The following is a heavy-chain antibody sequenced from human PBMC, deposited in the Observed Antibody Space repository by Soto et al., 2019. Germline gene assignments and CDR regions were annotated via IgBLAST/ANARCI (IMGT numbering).Heavy chain of an antibody. V-gene: IGHV4-59*02. CDR2: IYYSGST. CDR3: ARVPIMITFGGVIVNNAFDI. D-gene: IGHD3-16*02. CDR1: GDSGNSHY. J-gene: IGHJ3*02. Sequence: PSETLSLSCTVTGDSGNSHYSSWIRQRPGTGLEWIGYIYYSGSTNYNPYLKSRVAISVDTSKNQFSLKLSSVTAADTAVYYCARVPIMITFGGVIVNNAFDIWGQGTMVTVSS.